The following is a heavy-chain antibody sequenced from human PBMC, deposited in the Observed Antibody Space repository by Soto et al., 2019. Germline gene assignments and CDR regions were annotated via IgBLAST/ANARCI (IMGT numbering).Heavy chain of an antibody. CDR3: AKEAYSSSWYSSRPGGMDV. CDR1: GFTFSSCA. Sequence: GGSLRLSCAASGFTFSSCAMSWVRQAPGKWLEWVSAISGSGGSTYYADSVKGRFTISRDNSKNTLYLQMNSLRAEDTAVYYCAKEAYSSSWYSSRPGGMDVRGPGXTVTVYS. CDR2: ISGSGGST. J-gene: IGHJ6*02. V-gene: IGHV3-23*01. D-gene: IGHD6-13*01.